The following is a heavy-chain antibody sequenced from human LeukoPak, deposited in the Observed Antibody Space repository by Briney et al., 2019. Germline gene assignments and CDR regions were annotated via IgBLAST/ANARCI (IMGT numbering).Heavy chain of an antibody. CDR2: IIPFFGTT. CDR3: ARLPDYYDTSGPFWN. D-gene: IGHD3-22*01. Sequence: ASVKVSCKASGDTFSSYGINWVRQPPGQGLQWMGGIIPFFGTTDYAQKFQGRLTITADESTSIVYMELSSLRSEDTALYYCARLPDYYDTSGPFWNWGQGTLVTVSS. J-gene: IGHJ4*02. V-gene: IGHV1-69*13. CDR1: GDTFSSYG.